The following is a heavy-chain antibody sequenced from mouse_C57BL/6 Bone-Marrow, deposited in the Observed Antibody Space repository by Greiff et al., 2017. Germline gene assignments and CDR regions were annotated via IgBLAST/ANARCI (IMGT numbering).Heavy chain of an antibody. CDR1: GFTFTDYY. CDR2: IRNKATGYTT. CDR3: ARYRNYGWDVVDY. D-gene: IGHD1-1*01. Sequence: EVQLVESGGGLVQPGGSLSLSCAASGFTFTDYYMSWVRQPPGKALEWLGFIRNKATGYTTEYSASVKGRFTISRGNSQSILYLQWNALRAEDSTTNYCARYRNYGWDVVDYWGQGTTLTVSS. V-gene: IGHV7-3*01. J-gene: IGHJ2*01.